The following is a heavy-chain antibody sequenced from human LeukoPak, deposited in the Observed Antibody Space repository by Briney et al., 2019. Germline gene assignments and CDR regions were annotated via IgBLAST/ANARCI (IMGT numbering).Heavy chain of an antibody. Sequence: PGGSLRLSCAASGFTFRSYWMSWVRQAPGKGLEWVANINQDGSAKDYGGSVKGRFTISRDNAKNSLYLQMNSLRAEDTAVYSCASAPNENYFDFWGQGTLVTVSS. CDR1: GFTFRSYW. V-gene: IGHV3-7*01. CDR2: INQDGSAK. J-gene: IGHJ4*02. CDR3: ASAPNENYFDF.